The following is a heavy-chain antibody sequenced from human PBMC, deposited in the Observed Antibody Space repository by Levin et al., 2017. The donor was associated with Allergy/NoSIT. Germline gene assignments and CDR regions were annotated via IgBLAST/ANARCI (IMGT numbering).Heavy chain of an antibody. CDR1: GDSVSSNSAA. D-gene: IGHD6-19*01. Sequence: SETLSLTCAISGDSVSSNSAAWNWIRQSPSRGLEWLGRTYYRSKWYNDYAVSVKSRITINPDTSKNQFSLQLNSVTPEDTAVYYCARATDPTHSGWGLDYWGQGTLVTVSS. CDR2: TYYRSKWYN. J-gene: IGHJ4*02. CDR3: ARATDPTHSGWGLDY. V-gene: IGHV6-1*01.